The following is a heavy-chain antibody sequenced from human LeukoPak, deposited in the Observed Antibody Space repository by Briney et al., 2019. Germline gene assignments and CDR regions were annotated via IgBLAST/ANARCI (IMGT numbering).Heavy chain of an antibody. J-gene: IGHJ1*01. CDR3: TTDAYCGGDCYFHFQH. V-gene: IGHV3-15*01. CDR2: IKSKTDGGTT. Sequence: GGSLRLSCAASGVTFSNAWMSWVRRAPGKGLEWVGRIKSKTDGGTTDYAAPVKGRFTISRDDSKNTLYLEMNSLKTEDTAVYYCTTDAYCGGDCYFHFQHWGQGTLVTVSS. D-gene: IGHD2-21*02. CDR1: GVTFSNAW.